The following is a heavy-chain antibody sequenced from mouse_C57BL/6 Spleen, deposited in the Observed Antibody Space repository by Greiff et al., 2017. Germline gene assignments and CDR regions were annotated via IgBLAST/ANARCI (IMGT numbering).Heavy chain of an antibody. D-gene: IGHD4-1*01. Sequence: VQLQQSGAELVRPGASVKLSCTASGFNIKDDYMHWVKQRPEQGLEWIGWIDPENGDTEYASKFQGKATITADTSSNTAYLQLSSLTSEDTAVYYCTTYGPTNSFFDYWGQGTTLTVSS. CDR2: IDPENGDT. V-gene: IGHV14-4*01. CDR1: GFNIKDDY. CDR3: TTYGPTNSFFDY. J-gene: IGHJ2*01.